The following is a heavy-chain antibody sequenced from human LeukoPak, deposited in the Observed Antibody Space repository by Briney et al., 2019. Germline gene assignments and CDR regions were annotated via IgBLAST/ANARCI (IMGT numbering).Heavy chain of an antibody. J-gene: IGHJ4*02. D-gene: IGHD6-13*01. CDR3: ARDRGSSWFADY. V-gene: IGHV1-2*02. CDR2: IYPNNGGT. Sequence: GASVKVSCKASRYIFTSYYIHWVRQAPGQGLEWMGWIYPNNGGTKYAQRFRGRVTMTSDTSISTAYMELSRLRSDDTAIYYCARDRGSSWFADYWGQGSLVTVSS. CDR1: RYIFTSYY.